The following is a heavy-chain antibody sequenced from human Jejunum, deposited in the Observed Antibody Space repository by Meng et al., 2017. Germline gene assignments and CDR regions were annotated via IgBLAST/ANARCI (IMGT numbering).Heavy chain of an antibody. J-gene: IGHJ4*02. CDR2: ITVGNGNT. D-gene: IGHD4-17*01. V-gene: IGHV1-3*01. CDR1: GYTLTNYA. Sequence: VLLIQAGVEVKKPGASVKVSCKASGYTLTNYARHWVRQAPGQRLEWMGWITVGNGNTKYSQKFQGRVTITRGTSASTAYMELSSLTSEDTAVYYCAGDNGDSGIFDYWGQGTLVTVSS. CDR3: AGDNGDSGIFDY.